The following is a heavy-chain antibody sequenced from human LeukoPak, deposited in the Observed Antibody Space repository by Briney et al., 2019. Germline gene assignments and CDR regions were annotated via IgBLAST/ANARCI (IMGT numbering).Heavy chain of an antibody. CDR1: GYTFTNYG. J-gene: IGHJ4*02. Sequence: ASVKVSCKTSGYTFTNYGLSWVRQAPGQGLEWMGWISAYNGNTDYAQNLQGRVTLTTDTSTTTAYMELRSLGSDDTAVYYCARDQSLVAYSSTWFDYWGQGTLVTASS. CDR2: ISAYNGNT. CDR3: ARDQSLVAYSSTWFDY. V-gene: IGHV1-18*01. D-gene: IGHD6-13*01.